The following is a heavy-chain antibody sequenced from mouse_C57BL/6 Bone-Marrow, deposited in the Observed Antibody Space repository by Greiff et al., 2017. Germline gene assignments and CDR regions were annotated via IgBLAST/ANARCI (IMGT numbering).Heavy chain of an antibody. CDR1: GYTFTSYW. V-gene: IGHV1-72*01. Sequence: QVQLQQPGAELVKPGASVKLSCRASGYTFTSYWMHWVKQRPGRGLEWIGRIDPNSGGTKYNEKFKSKATLTVDKPSSTAYMQISSLTSEDSAVYYCARGDWDYFDYWGQGTTLTVSS. D-gene: IGHD4-1*01. CDR3: ARGDWDYFDY. J-gene: IGHJ2*01. CDR2: IDPNSGGT.